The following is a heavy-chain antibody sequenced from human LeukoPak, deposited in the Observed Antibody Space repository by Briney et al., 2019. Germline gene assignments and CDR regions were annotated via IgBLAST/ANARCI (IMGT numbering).Heavy chain of an antibody. D-gene: IGHD5-24*01. CDR3: ARIVRGRDGYNYHWYFDL. Sequence: PSQTLSLTCAVSGGSISSGGYSWSWIRQPPGKGLEWIVYIYHSGSTYYNPSLKSRVTISVDRSKNQFSLKLSSVTAADTAVYYCARIVRGRDGYNYHWYFDLWGRGTLVTVSS. V-gene: IGHV4-30-2*01. CDR2: IYHSGST. CDR1: GGSISSGGYS. J-gene: IGHJ2*01.